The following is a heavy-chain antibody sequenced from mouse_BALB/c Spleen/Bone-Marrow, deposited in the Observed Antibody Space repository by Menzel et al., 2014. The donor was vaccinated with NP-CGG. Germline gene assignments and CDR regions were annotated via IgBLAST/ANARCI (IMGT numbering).Heavy chain of an antibody. J-gene: IGHJ1*01. D-gene: IGHD2-14*01. Sequence: VQLQQPGAELVRPGALVKLSYKASGFNIKDYYMYWVKQRPEQGLEWIGWIDPENGNTIYDPKFQGKASLTVDTSSNTAYLQLSSLTSEDTAVYYCASYYRYDRYFDVWGAGTTVTVSS. CDR2: IDPENGNT. CDR1: GFNIKDYY. CDR3: ASYYRYDRYFDV. V-gene: IGHV14-1*02.